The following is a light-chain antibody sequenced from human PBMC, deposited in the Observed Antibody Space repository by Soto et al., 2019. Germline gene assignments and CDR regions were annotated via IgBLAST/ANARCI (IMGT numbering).Light chain of an antibody. CDR2: GAS. CDR3: QQYNNWPYT. V-gene: IGKV3-15*01. J-gene: IGKJ2*01. Sequence: EIVMTQSPATLSVSPGERATLSCRASQSVSSNLAWYQQKPGQAPRLLIYGASTRATGIPARFSGSGYGTEFTLTISSLQSKDFAVYYCQQYNNWPYTFGQGTKLEIK. CDR1: QSVSSN.